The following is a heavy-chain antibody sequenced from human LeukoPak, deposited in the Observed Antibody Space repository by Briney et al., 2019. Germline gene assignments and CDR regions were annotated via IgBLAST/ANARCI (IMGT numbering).Heavy chain of an antibody. J-gene: IGHJ6*03. Sequence: GGSLRLSCAASGFTFNSYAMHWVRQAPGKGLEWVAVISFHGSNKYYADSVKGRFTIYRDNSKNTLYLQMNSLRAEDTAVYYCARDVMSIYYMDVWGKGTTVTISS. V-gene: IGHV3-30*04. D-gene: IGHD2-21*01. CDR1: GFTFNSYA. CDR2: ISFHGSNK. CDR3: ARDVMSIYYMDV.